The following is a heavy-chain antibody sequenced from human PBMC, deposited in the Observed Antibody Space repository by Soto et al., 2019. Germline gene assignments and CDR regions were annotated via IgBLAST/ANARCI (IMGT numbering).Heavy chain of an antibody. D-gene: IGHD2-15*01. CDR1: GYPFSAFD. CDR2: MNPDSGDT. V-gene: IGHV1-8*01. Sequence: QVQLVQSGAEVKKPGASVKVSCEASGYPFSAFDINWVRQAAGQGLEWMGWMNPDSGDTAFAQRFQDRITMTRSTSLSTAYMELSRLTSDDTAVYYCVRQPGGVATPGDDYWGQGTLVTVSS. CDR3: VRQPGGVATPGDDY. J-gene: IGHJ4*02.